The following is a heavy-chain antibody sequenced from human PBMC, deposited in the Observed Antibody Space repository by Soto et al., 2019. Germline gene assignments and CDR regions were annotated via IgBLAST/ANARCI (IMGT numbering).Heavy chain of an antibody. CDR1: GYTFTSYA. Sequence: QVQLVQSGAEVKKPGASVKVSCKASGYTFTSYAMHWVRQAPGQRLEWMGWINAGNGNTKYSQKFQGRVTITRDTSASTAYMELSSLRSEDTAVYYCARIGRVQWLVKDYNWFDPWGQGTLVTVSS. CDR2: INAGNGNT. V-gene: IGHV1-3*01. J-gene: IGHJ5*02. CDR3: ARIGRVQWLVKDYNWFDP. D-gene: IGHD6-19*01.